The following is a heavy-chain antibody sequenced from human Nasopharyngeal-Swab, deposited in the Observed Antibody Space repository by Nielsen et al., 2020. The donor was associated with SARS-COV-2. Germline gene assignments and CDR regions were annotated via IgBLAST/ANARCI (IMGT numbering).Heavy chain of an antibody. D-gene: IGHD6-6*01. CDR1: GFTFSSYA. V-gene: IGHV3-30-3*01. CDR2: ISYDGSNK. J-gene: IGHJ6*03. Sequence: GGSLRLSCADSGFTFSSYAMHGVRQAPGKGLEWVAVISYDGSNKYYADSVKGRFTISRDNSKNTLYLQMNSLRAEDTAVYYCARDGYSSSSTWAYYYYYMDVWGKGTTVTVSS. CDR3: ARDGYSSSSTWAYYYYYMDV.